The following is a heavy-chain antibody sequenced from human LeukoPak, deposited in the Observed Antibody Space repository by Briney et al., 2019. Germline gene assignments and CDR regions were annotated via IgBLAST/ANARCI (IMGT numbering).Heavy chain of an antibody. CDR1: GFTFSSYA. CDR3: ARDDEGYFDY. CDR2: ISSSSSYI. Sequence: GGSLRLSCAASGFTFSSYAMNWVRQAPGKGLEWVSSISSSSSYIYYADSVKGRFTISRDNAKNSLYLQMNSLRAEDTAVYYCARDDEGYFDYWGQGTLVTVSS. V-gene: IGHV3-21*01. J-gene: IGHJ4*02.